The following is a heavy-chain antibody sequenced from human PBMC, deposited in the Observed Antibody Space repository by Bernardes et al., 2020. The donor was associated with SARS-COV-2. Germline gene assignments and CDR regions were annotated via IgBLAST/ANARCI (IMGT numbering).Heavy chain of an antibody. CDR2: ISYDGRYI. CDR1: GFTLSTYG. Sequence: GGSLRLSCAVSGFTLSTYGMHWLRQTPGKGLEWVAAISYDGRYIYHADSVKGRFTISRDTSKNTLYLLMTSLRAEDTAVYYCGRDNKVVPSATARRYFDYWGQGTLVTVSS. D-gene: IGHD2-2*01. J-gene: IGHJ4*02. CDR3: GRDNKVVPSATARRYFDY. V-gene: IGHV3-30*03.